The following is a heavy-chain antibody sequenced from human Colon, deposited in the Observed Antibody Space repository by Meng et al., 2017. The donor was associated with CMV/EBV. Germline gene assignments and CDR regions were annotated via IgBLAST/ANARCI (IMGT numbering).Heavy chain of an antibody. CDR2: ISAGGEST. J-gene: IGHJ3*02. D-gene: IGHD1-26*01. CDR3: ASGKPIIAGGPWRDTFNM. Sequence: GGSLRLSCAASGFTFNNYAMNWVRLAPGKGLEWVGGISAGGESTYYGDSVKGRLTISRDNSKNALDLVMTSLRAENTALYYCASGKPIIAGGPWRDTFNMWGQGTMVTVSS. V-gene: IGHV3-23*01. CDR1: GFTFNNYA.